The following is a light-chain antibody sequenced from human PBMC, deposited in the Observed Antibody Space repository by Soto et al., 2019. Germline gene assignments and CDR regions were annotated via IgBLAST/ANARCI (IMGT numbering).Light chain of an antibody. J-gene: IGLJ1*01. CDR1: SSDVGGYNY. V-gene: IGLV2-11*01. CDR3: CSYGGSYTYV. Sequence: QSVLTQPRSVSGSPGQSVTISCAGTSSDVGGYNYVSWYQHHPGKALKLMIYDVSKRPSGVPDRFSGSKSDNTASLTISGLQAEEEADYYCCSYGGSYTYVFGTGTKVTVL. CDR2: DVS.